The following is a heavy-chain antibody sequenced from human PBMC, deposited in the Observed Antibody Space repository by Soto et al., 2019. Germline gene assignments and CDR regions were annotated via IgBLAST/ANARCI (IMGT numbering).Heavy chain of an antibody. Sequence: ASVKVSCKASGYTFTSYAMHWVRQAPGQRLEWMGWINAGNGNTKYSQKFQGRVTITRDTSASTAYMELSSLRSEDTAVYYCARARDRFTGYHNDAFDISGQGTMVTV. CDR3: ARARDRFTGYHNDAFDI. J-gene: IGHJ3*02. D-gene: IGHD3-9*01. CDR2: INAGNGNT. CDR1: GYTFTSYA. V-gene: IGHV1-3*01.